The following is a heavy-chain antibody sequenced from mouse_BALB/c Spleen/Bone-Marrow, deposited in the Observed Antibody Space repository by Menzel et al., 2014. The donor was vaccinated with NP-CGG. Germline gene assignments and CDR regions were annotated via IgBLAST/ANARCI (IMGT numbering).Heavy chain of an antibody. J-gene: IGHJ3*01. CDR1: GYTFTSYW. V-gene: IGHV1-7*01. Sequence: VQLQQSGAELAKPGASVKMSCKASGYTFTSYWMHWVKQRPGQGLEWIGYINPSTDYTEYNQKFKDKATLTADKSSSPAYIQLISLTSEDPAVDNCARRKFGNRGFAYWGQGTLVTVSA. D-gene: IGHD2-10*02. CDR3: ARRKFGNRGFAY. CDR2: INPSTDYT.